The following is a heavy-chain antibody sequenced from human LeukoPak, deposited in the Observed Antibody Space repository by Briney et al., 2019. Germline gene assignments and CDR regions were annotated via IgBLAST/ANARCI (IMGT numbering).Heavy chain of an antibody. CDR3: ASYYDILTYYFDY. D-gene: IGHD3-9*01. Sequence: PSETLSLTCTVSGGSISSSSYYWGWIRQPPGKGLEWIGSIYYSGSTYYNPSLKSRVTISVDTSKNQFSLKLSSVTAADTAVYYCASYYDILTYYFDYWGQGTLVTVSS. J-gene: IGHJ4*02. CDR2: IYYSGST. V-gene: IGHV4-39*01. CDR1: GGSISSSSYY.